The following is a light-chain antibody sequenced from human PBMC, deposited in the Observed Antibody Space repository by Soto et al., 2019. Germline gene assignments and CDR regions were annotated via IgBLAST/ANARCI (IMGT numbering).Light chain of an antibody. CDR2: GAS. CDR3: QQRSNWPT. J-gene: IGKJ1*01. Sequence: EIVLTQSPGTLSLSPGERATLSCRASQSVSNNYLAWYQQKPGQAPRLLIYGASNRATGIPDRFSVSGSGTDFTLTISSLEPEDFAVYYCQQRSNWPTFGQGTKVDIK. CDR1: QSVSNNY. V-gene: IGKV3D-20*02.